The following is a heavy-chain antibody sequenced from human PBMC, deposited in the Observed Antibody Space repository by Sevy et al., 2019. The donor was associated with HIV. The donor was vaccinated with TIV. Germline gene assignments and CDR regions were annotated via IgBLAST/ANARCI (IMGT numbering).Heavy chain of an antibody. CDR3: VREGLGGYSYSLDC. D-gene: IGHD5-18*01. Sequence: GGSLRLSCAASGFSFSTYWMTWVRQAPGKGLEWVSTMNQDGTERDYVDSVKGRFTIYTENTKTSLVLQMNSLSAEDTGGYYCVREGLGGYSYSLDCWGQGTLVTVSS. J-gene: IGHJ4*02. CDR1: GFSFSTYW. V-gene: IGHV3-7*01. CDR2: MNQDGTER.